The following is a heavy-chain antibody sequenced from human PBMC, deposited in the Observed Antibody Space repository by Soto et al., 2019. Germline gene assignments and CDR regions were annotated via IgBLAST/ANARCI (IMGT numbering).Heavy chain of an antibody. Sequence: GESLKISCKGSGYNFNTNWISWLRHMPGQGLEWMGRIDPSDSYTNYNPTFRGHVTMSVDNSFSTAYLQWSSLKASDTAIYYCARHDWPPVASTFAFWGQGTLVTVSS. J-gene: IGHJ5*01. CDR1: GYNFNTNW. V-gene: IGHV5-10-1*01. CDR3: ARHDWPPVASTFAF. D-gene: IGHD6-19*01. CDR2: IDPSDSYT.